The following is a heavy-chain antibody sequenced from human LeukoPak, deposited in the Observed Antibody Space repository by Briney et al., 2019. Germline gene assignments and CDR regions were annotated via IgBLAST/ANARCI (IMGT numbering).Heavy chain of an antibody. V-gene: IGHV4-34*01. CDR1: GGSFSGYY. D-gene: IGHD3-10*01. J-gene: IGHJ4*02. CDR3: ARSYNRVELLYY. Sequence: SETLSLTCAVYGGSFSGYYWTWIRQPPGKGLEWIGEINHSGSSNYNSSLKSRVTISLDTSKNQFSLRLSSVTAADTAVYYCARSYNRVELLYYWGQGTLVTVSS. CDR2: INHSGSS.